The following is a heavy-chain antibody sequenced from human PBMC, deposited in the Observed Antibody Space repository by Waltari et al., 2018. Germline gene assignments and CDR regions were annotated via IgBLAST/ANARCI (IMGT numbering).Heavy chain of an antibody. D-gene: IGHD3-10*01. V-gene: IGHV1-8*02. CDR3: GRGRKLRGVTVVRYSYVMDV. CDR2: INSYSGNS. CDR1: GYTFITYE. J-gene: IGHJ6*02. Sequence: QVQLVQSGAEVRKPGASVKVSCKASGYTFITYEINWVRQASGQGLEWMGRINSYSGNSDYAQRFQGRVSITSNTSVGTAYMEVSGLTSDDTAIYYCGRGRKLRGVTVVRYSYVMDVWGQGTTVTVTS.